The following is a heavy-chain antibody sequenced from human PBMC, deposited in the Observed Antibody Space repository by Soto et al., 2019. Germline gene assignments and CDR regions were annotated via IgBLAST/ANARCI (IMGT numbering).Heavy chain of an antibody. CDR1: GGTFSSYA. J-gene: IGHJ5*02. CDR2: IIPIFGTA. Sequence: ASVKVSCKASGGTFSSYAIGWVRQAPGQGLEWMGGIIPIFGTANYAQKFQGRVTITADESTSTAYMELSSLRSEDTAVYYCARSRIQPKYNWFDPWGQGTLVTVSS. CDR3: ARSRIQPKYNWFDP. D-gene: IGHD5-18*01. V-gene: IGHV1-69*13.